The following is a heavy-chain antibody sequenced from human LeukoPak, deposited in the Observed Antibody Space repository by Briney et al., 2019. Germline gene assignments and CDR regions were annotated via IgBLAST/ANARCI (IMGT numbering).Heavy chain of an antibody. Sequence: PSETLSLTCTVSGGSISSYYWSWIRQPPGKGLEWIGYIYYSGSTNYNPSLKSRVTISVDTSKNQFSLKLSSVTAADTAVYYCARGYSSSWYYYWGRGTLVTVSS. V-gene: IGHV4-59*08. J-gene: IGHJ4*02. CDR2: IYYSGST. D-gene: IGHD6-13*01. CDR1: GGSISSYY. CDR3: ARGYSSSWYYY.